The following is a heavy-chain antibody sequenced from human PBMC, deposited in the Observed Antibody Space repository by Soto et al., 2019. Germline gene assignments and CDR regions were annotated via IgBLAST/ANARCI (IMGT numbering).Heavy chain of an antibody. J-gene: IGHJ4*02. Sequence: QVQLVESGGGVVQPGRSLRLSCAASGFTFSSYGMHWVRQAPGKWLEWVAVISYDGSNKYYADSVKGRFTISRDNSKNTLYLQMNSLRAEDTAVYYCAKDLEAIEYYDFWSGYLDYWGQGTLVTVSS. V-gene: IGHV3-30*18. CDR1: GFTFSSYG. CDR3: AKDLEAIEYYDFWSGYLDY. CDR2: ISYDGSNK. D-gene: IGHD3-3*01.